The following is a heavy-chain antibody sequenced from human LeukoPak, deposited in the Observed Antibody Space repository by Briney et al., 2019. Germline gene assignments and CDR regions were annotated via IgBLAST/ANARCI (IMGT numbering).Heavy chain of an antibody. V-gene: IGHV4-38-2*02. CDR1: HYSISSNYY. CDR2: IYHSGST. J-gene: IGHJ4*02. CDR3: ARSSGYMSY. D-gene: IGHD3-22*01. Sequence: SETLSLICTVSHYSISSNYYWGWIRQPPGKGLEWIGSIYHSGSTYYNPSLKSRVTISVDTSKNQFSLKLTSVTAADTAVYCARSSGYMSYWGQGTLVTVSS.